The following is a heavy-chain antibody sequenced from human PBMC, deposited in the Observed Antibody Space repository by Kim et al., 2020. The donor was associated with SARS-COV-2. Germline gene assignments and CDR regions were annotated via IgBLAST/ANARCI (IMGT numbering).Heavy chain of an antibody. CDR1: GYTFTTYA. V-gene: IGHV1-3*01. J-gene: IGHJ4*02. CDR2: ISAGNDNT. Sequence: ASVKVSCKASGYTFTTYAMHWVRQAPGQRPEWLGWISAGNDNTKYSQKVQDRVTITRDPSASTAYMELSSLRSEDTAVYYCARSVGSWPMFDSWGQGTLVTVSS. D-gene: IGHD6-13*01. CDR3: ARSVGSWPMFDS.